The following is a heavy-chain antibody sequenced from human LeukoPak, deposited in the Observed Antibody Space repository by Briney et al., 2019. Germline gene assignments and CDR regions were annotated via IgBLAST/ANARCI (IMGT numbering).Heavy chain of an antibody. CDR3: ARGTSSGYFH. V-gene: IGHV4-34*01. J-gene: IGHJ4*02. CDR1: GGSFSGYY. CDR2: IDNSRST. Sequence: SETLSLTCTVYGGSFSGYYWSWIRQPPGKGLEWIGDIDNSRSTNHNPSLKSRVTISVDTSKNHFSLRLSSVTAADTAVYYCARGTSSGYFHWGRGTLVTVSS. D-gene: IGHD3-22*01.